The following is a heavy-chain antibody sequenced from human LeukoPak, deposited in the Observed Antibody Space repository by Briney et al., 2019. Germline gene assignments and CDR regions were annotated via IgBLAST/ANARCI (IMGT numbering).Heavy chain of an antibody. Sequence: GGSLRLSCAASGFTFSSSAMSWVRQAPGKGLEWVSAISNNGGYTYYADSVQGRFTISRDNSKNTLYLQMNSLRAEDTAVYYCARSRSIATNPIIGYWGQGTLVTVSS. CDR2: ISNNGGYT. J-gene: IGHJ4*02. D-gene: IGHD6-13*01. V-gene: IGHV3-23*01. CDR3: ARSRSIATNPIIGY. CDR1: GFTFSSSA.